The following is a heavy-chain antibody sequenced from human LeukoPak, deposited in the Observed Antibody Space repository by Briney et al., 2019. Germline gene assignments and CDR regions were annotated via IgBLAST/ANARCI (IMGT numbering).Heavy chain of an antibody. V-gene: IGHV3-7*01. J-gene: IGHJ4*02. CDR1: GITFNDNW. D-gene: IGHD6-19*01. CDR3: AKDPDEAVAGTPFDY. Sequence: GGSLRLSCAASGITFNDNWMSWVRQAPGKGLEWVANIKEDGSVKYYVDSVKGRFSISRDDSKNTLYLQMNSLRAEDTAVYYCAKDPDEAVAGTPFDYWGQGTLVTVSS. CDR2: IKEDGSVK.